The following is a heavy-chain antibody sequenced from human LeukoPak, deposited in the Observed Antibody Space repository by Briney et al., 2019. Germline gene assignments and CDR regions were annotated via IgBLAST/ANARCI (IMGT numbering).Heavy chain of an antibody. D-gene: IGHD3-9*01. CDR1: GGSISSYY. Sequence: SETLSLTCTVCGGSISSYYWSWIRQPAGKGLEWIGRIYTSGSTNYNPSLKSRVTMSVDTSKNQFSLKLSSVTAADTAVYYCARAHYDILTGYPPDSDAFDIWGQGTMVTVSS. CDR3: ARAHYDILTGYPPDSDAFDI. V-gene: IGHV4-4*07. CDR2: IYTSGST. J-gene: IGHJ3*02.